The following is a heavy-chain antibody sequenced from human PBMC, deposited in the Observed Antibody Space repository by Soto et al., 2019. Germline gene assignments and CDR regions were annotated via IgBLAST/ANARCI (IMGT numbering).Heavy chain of an antibody. CDR3: AIHSTGYEDS. CDR1: GYSVTSYW. Sequence: GESLKISCKGSGYSVTSYWIGWVRQMPGKGLEWMGIIHPSDFDTRYSPSFQGQVTISADKSISTAYLQWSSLWASDTAMYFCAIHSTGYEDSWGQGTLVTVSS. D-gene: IGHD5-12*01. V-gene: IGHV5-51*01. CDR2: IHPSDFDT. J-gene: IGHJ5*02.